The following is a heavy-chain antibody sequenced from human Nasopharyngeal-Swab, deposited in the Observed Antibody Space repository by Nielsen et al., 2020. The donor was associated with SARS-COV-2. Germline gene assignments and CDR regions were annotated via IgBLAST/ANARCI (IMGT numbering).Heavy chain of an antibody. CDR3: ARSWGLGVWGSYRYVWGY. V-gene: IGHV4-39*07. D-gene: IGHD3-16*02. CDR1: GGSISSSGYY. Sequence: SETLSLTCTVSGGSISSSGYYWSWIRQPPGKGLEWIGEINHSGSTNYNLSLKSRVTISVDTSKNQFSLKLSSVTAADTAVYYCARSWGLGVWGSYRYVWGYWGQGTLVTVSS. J-gene: IGHJ4*02. CDR2: INHSGST.